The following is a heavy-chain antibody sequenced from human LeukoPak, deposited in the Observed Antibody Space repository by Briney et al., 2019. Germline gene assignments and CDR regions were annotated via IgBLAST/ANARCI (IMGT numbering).Heavy chain of an antibody. D-gene: IGHD4-17*01. J-gene: IGHJ4*02. CDR3: AKGTASYGDRVPTDY. CDR2: ISGSGGST. V-gene: IGHV3-23*01. CDR1: GFTFSSYA. Sequence: GGSLRLSCAASGFTFSSYAMSWVRQAPGKGLEWVSAISGSGGSTYYADSVKGRFTISRGNSKNTLYLQMNSLRAEDTAVYYCAKGTASYGDRVPTDYWGQGTLVTVSS.